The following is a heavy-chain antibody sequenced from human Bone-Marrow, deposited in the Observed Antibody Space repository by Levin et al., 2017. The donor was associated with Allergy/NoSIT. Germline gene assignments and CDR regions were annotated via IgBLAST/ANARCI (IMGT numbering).Heavy chain of an antibody. CDR1: GFTFSTYA. J-gene: IGHJ3*01. D-gene: IGHD2-8*01. CDR2: ISGSGDYT. Sequence: GESLKISCAASGFTFSTYAMSWVRQAPGKGLDWVSVISGSGDYTHYADSVKGRFTISRDNSKNTLYLQMNSLRGEDTAVYYCAKSFRSEWSEGHDGFDGWGQGTMVTVSS. V-gene: IGHV3-23*01. CDR3: AKSFRSEWSEGHDGFDG.